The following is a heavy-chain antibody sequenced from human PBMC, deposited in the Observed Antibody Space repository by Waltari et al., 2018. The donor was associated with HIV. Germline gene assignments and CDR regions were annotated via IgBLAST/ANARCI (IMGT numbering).Heavy chain of an antibody. V-gene: IGHV1-2*02. Sequence: QVQLVQLGAEVKKPGPPVTDPCKACGYTLPGYYMHWVRQAPGQGLEWMGWINPNSGGTNYAQKFQVRITMTRDTSISTAYMELTRLRSDDTAVYYCAREPSLTTAYDYWGQGTLVTVSS. CDR1: GYTLPGYY. CDR3: AREPSLTTAYDY. CDR2: INPNSGGT. J-gene: IGHJ4*02. D-gene: IGHD4-17*01.